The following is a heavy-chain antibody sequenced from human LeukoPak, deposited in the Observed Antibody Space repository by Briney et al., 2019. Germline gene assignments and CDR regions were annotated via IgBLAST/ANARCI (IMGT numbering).Heavy chain of an antibody. CDR2: IIPIFGTA. D-gene: IGHD3-22*01. Sequence: GASVKVSCKASGGTFSSYAISWVRQAPGQGLEWMGGIIPIFGTANYAQKFQGRVTITADESTSTAYMELSSLRSEDTAVYYCALGRNNYCDRLMYNWFDPWGQGTLVTVSS. J-gene: IGHJ5*02. CDR1: GGTFSSYA. V-gene: IGHV1-69*13. CDR3: ALGRNNYCDRLMYNWFDP.